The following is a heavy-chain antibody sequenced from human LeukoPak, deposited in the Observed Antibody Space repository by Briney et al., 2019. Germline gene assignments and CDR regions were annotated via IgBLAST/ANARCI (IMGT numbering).Heavy chain of an antibody. V-gene: IGHV3-21*01. CDR3: ARDGDYYDSRGDAFDI. CDR1: GFTFSSYS. J-gene: IGHJ3*02. CDR2: ISSSSSYI. Sequence: PGRSLRLSCAASGFTFSSYSMNWVRQAPGKGLEWVSSISSSSSYIYYADSVKGRFTISRDNAKNSLYLQMNSLRTEDTAVYYCARDGDYYDSRGDAFDIWGQGAMVTVAS. D-gene: IGHD3-22*01.